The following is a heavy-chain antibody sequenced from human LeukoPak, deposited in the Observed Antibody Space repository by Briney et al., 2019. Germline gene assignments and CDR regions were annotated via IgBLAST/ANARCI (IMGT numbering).Heavy chain of an antibody. CDR3: ARAPGYCSSTTCDKRFDP. J-gene: IGHJ5*02. CDR2: MNPNTGNT. CDR1: GYTFTTSD. V-gene: IGHV1-8*01. D-gene: IGHD2-2*02. Sequence: GASVKVSCKASGYTFTTSDINWVRQATGQGLEWVGWMNPNTGNTGYAQRFQGRVTMTRDTSISTAYMELSSLRSEDTAVYYCARAPGYCSSTTCDKRFDPWGQGTLVTVSS.